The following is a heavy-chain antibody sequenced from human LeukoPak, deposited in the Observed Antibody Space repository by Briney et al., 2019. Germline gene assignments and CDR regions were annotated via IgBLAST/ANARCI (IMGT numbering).Heavy chain of an antibody. D-gene: IGHD5-24*01. J-gene: IGHJ4*02. V-gene: IGHV3-7*01. Sequence: GGSLRLSCAASGFTFSSYWMSWVRQAPGKGLEWLANIKQDGSEKYYVDSVRGRFTISRDNAKNSLYLQMNSVRAEDTAVYYCAREGVEMPAIGDYWGQGTLVTVSS. CDR1: GFTFSSYW. CDR2: IKQDGSEK. CDR3: AREGVEMPAIGDY.